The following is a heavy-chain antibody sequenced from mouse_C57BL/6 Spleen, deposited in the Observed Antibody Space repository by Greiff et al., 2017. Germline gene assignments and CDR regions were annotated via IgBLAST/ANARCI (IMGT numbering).Heavy chain of an antibody. CDR1: GYTFTSYW. CDR2: IDPSDSET. Sequence: VKLQQPGAELVRPGSSVKLSCKASGYTFTSYWMHWVKQRPIQGLEWIGNIDPSDSETHYNQKFKDKATLTVDKSSSTAYMQLSSLTSEDSAVYYCAREGDYDYAMDYWGQGTSVTVSS. D-gene: IGHD2-4*01. CDR3: AREGDYDYAMDY. J-gene: IGHJ4*01. V-gene: IGHV1-52*01.